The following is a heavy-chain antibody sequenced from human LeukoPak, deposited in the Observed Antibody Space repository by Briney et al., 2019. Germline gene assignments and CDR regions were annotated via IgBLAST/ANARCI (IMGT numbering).Heavy chain of an antibody. CDR3: ARKAYYYDSSGLGDFDY. CDR1: GGTFSSYA. D-gene: IGHD3-22*01. CDR2: IIPILGIA. V-gene: IGHV1-69*04. Sequence: SVKVSCKASGGTFSSYAISWVRQAPGQGLEWMGRIIPILGIANYAQKFQGRVTITADKSTSTAYMELSSLRSEDTAVYYCARKAYYYDSSGLGDFDYWGQGTLVTVSS. J-gene: IGHJ4*02.